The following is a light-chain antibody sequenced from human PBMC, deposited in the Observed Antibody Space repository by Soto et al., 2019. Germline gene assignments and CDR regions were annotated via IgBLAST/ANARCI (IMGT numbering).Light chain of an antibody. Sequence: VLTQSPGTLSFSAGERATLSCGAIQSLSNNIYLAWYQQKPGQAPRLLIYGVSSGASGIPDRFFGRGSGTDFTLSIDRLDADDFAVSDCQEYSNWPRTFGQGTKVDI. CDR2: GVS. CDR3: QEYSNWPRT. CDR1: QSLSNNIY. J-gene: IGKJ1*01. V-gene: IGKV3-20*01.